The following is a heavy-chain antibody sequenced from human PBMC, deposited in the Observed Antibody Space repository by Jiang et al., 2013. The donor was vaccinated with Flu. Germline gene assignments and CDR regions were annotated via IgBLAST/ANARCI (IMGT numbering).Heavy chain of an antibody. Sequence: GSGLVKPSQTLSLTCTISGGSISTGGHYWSWIRQLPGKGLEWLGYIYYTGSTDYNPSLESRVTLSVDTSENQFSLKLTSVTAADTAVYYCARTRSGMTTSTFYFDYWGQGTLVAVSS. CDR3: ARTRSGMTTSTFYFDY. CDR1: GGSISTGGHY. V-gene: IGHV4-31*03. CDR2: IYYTGST. J-gene: IGHJ4*02. D-gene: IGHD1-1*01.